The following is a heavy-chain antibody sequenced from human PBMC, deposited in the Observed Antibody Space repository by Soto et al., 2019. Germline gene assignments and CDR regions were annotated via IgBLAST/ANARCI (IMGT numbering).Heavy chain of an antibody. CDR3: ARDRDNGQLWLHDAFDI. D-gene: IGHD3-16*01. Sequence: GGSLRLSCAASGFTFSGFEMNWVRQAPGKGLEWISYISSSGTVIYYADSVQGRFTISRDNAKNSLFLQMNSLRAEDTAVYYSARDRDNGQLWLHDAFDIWGQGTMVTVSS. J-gene: IGHJ3*02. V-gene: IGHV3-48*03. CDR2: ISSSGTVI. CDR1: GFTFSGFE.